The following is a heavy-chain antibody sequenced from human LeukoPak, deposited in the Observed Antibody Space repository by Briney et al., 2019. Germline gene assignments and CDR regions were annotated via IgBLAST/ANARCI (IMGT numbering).Heavy chain of an antibody. D-gene: IGHD1/OR15-1a*01. Sequence: GGSLRLSCPASGFTFSSHVMHWVRQAPGKGLEWLAVITKDGSSEFCADSVKGRFTISRDNSKNTLYLQMNSLRVEDTALYYCARDEGTVWNIKNYGFDVWGQGTVVTVSS. CDR1: GFTFSSHV. CDR2: ITKDGSSE. V-gene: IGHV3-30*01. CDR3: ARDEGTVWNIKNYGFDV. J-gene: IGHJ3*01.